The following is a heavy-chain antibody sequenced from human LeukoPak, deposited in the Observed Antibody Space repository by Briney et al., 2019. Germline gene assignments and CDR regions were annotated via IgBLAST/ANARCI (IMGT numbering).Heavy chain of an antibody. V-gene: IGHV3-20*04. CDR2: INWSGGST. D-gene: IGHD5-12*01. J-gene: IGHJ4*02. CDR3: ARACKSGRVYYFDY. Sequence: PGGSLRLSCAASGFTFDDYGMTWVRQAPGKGLEWVSGINWSGGSTSYADSVKGRFTISRDNVKNSLYLQMNSLRAEDTALYYCARACKSGRVYYFDYWGQGTLVTVSS. CDR1: GFTFDDYG.